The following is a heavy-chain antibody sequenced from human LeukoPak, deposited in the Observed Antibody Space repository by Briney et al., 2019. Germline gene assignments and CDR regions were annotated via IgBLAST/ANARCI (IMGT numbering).Heavy chain of an antibody. V-gene: IGHV3-53*01. CDR2: VYTGGST. CDR1: GVTVSGKY. D-gene: IGHD5-24*01. J-gene: IGHJ4*02. CDR3: GRSARGDGYNPYYFDQ. Sequence: GGSLRLSCASSGVTVSGKYMSWVRQAPGKGLEWVSVVYTGGSTYYADSVKGRFTISRDTSKNMVYLQMNSLRAEDTAVYYCGRSARGDGYNPYYFDQWGQGALVTVSS.